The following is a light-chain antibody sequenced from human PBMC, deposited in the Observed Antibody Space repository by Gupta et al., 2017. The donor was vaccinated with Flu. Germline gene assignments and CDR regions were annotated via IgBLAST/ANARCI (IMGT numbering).Light chain of an antibody. CDR1: HGISSY. Sequence: GDRVTITCRASHGISSYLAWYQQKPGQAPKLLIYAASTLQSGVPLRFSGSGSGTEFTLTLSSLQPEDFATYYYQQLNSYPLTFGPGTKVEIK. CDR3: QQLNSYPLT. CDR2: AAS. J-gene: IGKJ3*01. V-gene: IGKV1-9*01.